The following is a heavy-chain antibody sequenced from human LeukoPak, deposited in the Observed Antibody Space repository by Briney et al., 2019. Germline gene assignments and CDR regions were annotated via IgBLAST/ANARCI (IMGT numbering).Heavy chain of an antibody. CDR3: AAEAKHGAFDI. CDR1: GFTFSDYG. V-gene: IGHV3-30*02. CDR2: VRDDGTDK. J-gene: IGHJ3*02. Sequence: GGSLRLSCAASGFTFSDYGMHWVRQAQGKGLDWVAFVRDDGTDKFYADSVKGRFTISRDNSKNSLYLQMNSLTTEDTAVFYRAAEAKHGAFDIWGQGTMVTVSS.